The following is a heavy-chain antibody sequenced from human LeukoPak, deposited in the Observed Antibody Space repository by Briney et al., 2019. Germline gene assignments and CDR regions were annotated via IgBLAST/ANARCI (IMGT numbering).Heavy chain of an antibody. Sequence: SETLSLTCTVSGGSISSGSYYWSWIRQPAGKGLEWLGRIYTSGSTNYNPSLKSRVTISVDTSKNQFSLKLSSVTAADTAVYYCAREHIVGATYFDYWGQGTLVTVSS. CDR3: AREHIVGATYFDY. J-gene: IGHJ4*02. V-gene: IGHV4-61*02. CDR2: IYTSGST. D-gene: IGHD1-26*01. CDR1: GGSISSGSYY.